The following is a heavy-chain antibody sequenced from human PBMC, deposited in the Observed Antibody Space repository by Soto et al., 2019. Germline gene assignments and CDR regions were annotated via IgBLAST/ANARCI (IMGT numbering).Heavy chain of an antibody. CDR1: GYSISSGYY. J-gene: IGHJ4*02. D-gene: IGHD7-27*01. V-gene: IGHV4-30-4*08. Sequence: SETLSLTCAVSGYSISSGYYWGWLRQPPGKGLEWIGYIYYSGSTYYNPSLKSRVTISVDTSKNQFSLKLSSVTAADTAVYYCASSRTGDQLDYWGQGTLVTVSS. CDR3: ASSRTGDQLDY. CDR2: IYYSGST.